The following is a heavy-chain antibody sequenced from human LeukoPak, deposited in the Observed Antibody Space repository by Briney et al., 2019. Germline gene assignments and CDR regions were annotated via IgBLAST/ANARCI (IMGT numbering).Heavy chain of an antibody. CDR3: ARGPMVRTNLFDY. J-gene: IGHJ4*02. Sequence: SETLSLTCTVSGGSISSGSYYWNWIRQPAGKGLEWIGLIFISGSTNYNPSLKSRVTISVDTSKNQFSLKLSSVTAADTAVYYCARGPMVRTNLFDYWGQGTLVTVSS. CDR2: IFISGST. D-gene: IGHD3-10*01. CDR1: GGSISSGSYY. V-gene: IGHV4-61*02.